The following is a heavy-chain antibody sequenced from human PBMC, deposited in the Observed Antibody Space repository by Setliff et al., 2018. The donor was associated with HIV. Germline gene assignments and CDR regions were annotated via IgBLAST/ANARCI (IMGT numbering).Heavy chain of an antibody. CDR1: GYMFIAYG. CDR3: ARDDGGYHYAEAFDV. J-gene: IGHJ3*01. Sequence: ASVKVSCKTSGYMFIAYGMSWVRXXPGQGLEWMXWIGPYNGRTEYAQEFQGRVSLTIDTSASTAYMELRSLRSDDTAVYYCARDDGGYHYAEAFDVWGQGTMVTVSS. V-gene: IGHV1-18*01. CDR2: IGPYNGRT. D-gene: IGHD3-16*01.